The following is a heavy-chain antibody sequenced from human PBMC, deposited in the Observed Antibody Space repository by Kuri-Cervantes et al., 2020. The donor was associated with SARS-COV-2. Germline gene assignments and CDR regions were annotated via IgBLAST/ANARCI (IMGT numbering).Heavy chain of an antibody. CDR1: GDTLNHYI. D-gene: IGHD2-2*01. Sequence: SVKVSCKASGDTLNHYILNWVRQAPGQGLEWMGGISPIFGTAIYAKKFQDRVTITADESTSTAYMELSSLRSDDTAVYYCARTHYATLLDIWGQGTMVTVSS. CDR3: ARTHYATLLDI. V-gene: IGHV1-69*13. J-gene: IGHJ3*02. CDR2: ISPIFGTA.